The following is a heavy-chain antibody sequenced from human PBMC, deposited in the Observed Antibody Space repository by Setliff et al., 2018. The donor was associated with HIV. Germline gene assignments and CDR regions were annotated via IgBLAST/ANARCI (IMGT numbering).Heavy chain of an antibody. CDR3: ARGGGYDRSGYYPFDY. CDR2: INHSGST. D-gene: IGHD3-22*01. J-gene: IGHJ4*02. Sequence: SETLSLTCAVYGGSLSGYHRSWIRQSQEKGREWIGEINHSGSTNYNPSLNSRVTMSVDTSKNQFSLKLSSVTAADTAVYYCARGGGYDRSGYYPFDYWGQGTPVTVSS. V-gene: IGHV4-34*01. CDR1: GGSLSGYH.